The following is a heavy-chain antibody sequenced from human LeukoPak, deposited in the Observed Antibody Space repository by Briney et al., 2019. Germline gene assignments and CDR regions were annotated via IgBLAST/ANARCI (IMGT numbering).Heavy chain of an antibody. J-gene: IGHJ4*02. CDR3: ARQALRYFDWSPYYFDY. CDR1: GGSISSSSYY. V-gene: IGHV4-39*01. Sequence: SETLSLTCTVSGGSISSSSYYWGWIRQPPGKGLEWIGSIYYSGSTYYNPSLKSRVTISVDTSKNQFSLKLSSVTAADTAVYYCARQALRYFDWSPYYFDYWGQGTLVTVSS. D-gene: IGHD3-9*01. CDR2: IYYSGST.